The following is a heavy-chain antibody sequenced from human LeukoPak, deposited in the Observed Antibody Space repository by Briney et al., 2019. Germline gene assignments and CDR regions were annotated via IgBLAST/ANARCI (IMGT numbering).Heavy chain of an antibody. V-gene: IGHV4-39*01. D-gene: IGHD3-16*02. CDR3: ARVPRDDYVWGSYRSPNFDY. CDR1: GGSISSSSYY. CDR2: IYYSGST. J-gene: IGHJ4*02. Sequence: SETLSLTCTVSGGSISSSSYYWGWIRQPPGKGLEWIGSIYYSGSTYYNPSLKSRVTISVDTSKNQFSLKLSSVTAEDTAVYYCARVPRDDYVWGSYRSPNFDYWGQGTLVTVSS.